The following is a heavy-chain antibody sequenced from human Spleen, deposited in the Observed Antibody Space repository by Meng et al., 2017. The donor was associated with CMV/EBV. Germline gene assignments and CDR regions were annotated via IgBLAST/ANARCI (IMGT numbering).Heavy chain of an antibody. D-gene: IGHD1-26*01. J-gene: IGHJ4*02. CDR2: MDPNSGKA. CDR3: AREWEVATPYFDY. CDR1: GYTVTSYD. V-gene: IGHV1-8*01. Sequence: KAYGYTVTSYDINWVRQATGQGLEWMGRMDPNSGKADYAQKFQGRVTMTRDTSITTAYMELSRLKSDDTAVYYCAREWEVATPYFDYWGQGTLVTVSS.